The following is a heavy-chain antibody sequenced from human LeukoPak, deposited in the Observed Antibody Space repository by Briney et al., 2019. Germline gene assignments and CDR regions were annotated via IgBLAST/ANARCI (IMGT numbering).Heavy chain of an antibody. D-gene: IGHD3-10*01. CDR3: AKDLHPYGSGSFPYDS. V-gene: IGHV3-23*01. Sequence: GGSLRLSCTASGFTFSSHAVSWVRQAPGKGLKGVSTIDIIGATTSYTDSVKGRFTISRDNAKNSLYLQMNSLRAEDTAVYYCAKDLHPYGSGSFPYDSWGQGTLVTVSS. CDR1: GFTFSSHA. J-gene: IGHJ4*02. CDR2: IDIIGATT.